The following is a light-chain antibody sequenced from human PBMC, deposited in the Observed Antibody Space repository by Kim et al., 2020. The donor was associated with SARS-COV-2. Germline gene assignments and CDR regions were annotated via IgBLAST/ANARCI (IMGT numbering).Light chain of an antibody. V-gene: IGLV3-21*04. CDR1: NMGSKS. Sequence: APGKTARITCGANNMGSKSVHWYQQKPGQAPVLVIYYDSDRPSGIPERFSGSNSGNTATLTISRVEAGDEADYYCQVWDSSSDHPVFGGGTQLTVL. CDR3: QVWDSSSDHPV. CDR2: YDS. J-gene: IGLJ2*01.